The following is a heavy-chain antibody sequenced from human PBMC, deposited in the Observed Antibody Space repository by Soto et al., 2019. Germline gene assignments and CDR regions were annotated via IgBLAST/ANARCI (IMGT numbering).Heavy chain of an antibody. D-gene: IGHD2-21*01. J-gene: IGHJ4*02. V-gene: IGHV1-2*02. CDR3: ARRLAYCGGDCYTEPIDY. Sequence: ASVKVSCKASGYIFTNYYIYWVRQAPGQGLEWMGWINPKTSGTKYAQSFQGRVTMTRDTPISAAYMMLSRLTSDDTAVYYCARRLAYCGGDCYTEPIDYWGQGSLVTVSS. CDR2: INPKTSGT. CDR1: GYIFTNYY.